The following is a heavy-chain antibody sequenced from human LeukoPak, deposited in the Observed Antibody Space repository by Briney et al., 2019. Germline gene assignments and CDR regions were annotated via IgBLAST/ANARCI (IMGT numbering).Heavy chain of an antibody. V-gene: IGHV6-1*01. D-gene: IGHD4-17*01. CDR2: KYDRSKWYN. CDR3: GREDYGEYAARWFDP. J-gene: IGHJ5*02. Sequence: SQTLSLTCAISGDTVSSNNASWHWPRQSPSRVLEWLASKYDRSKWYNDYAVSVKRRIAINPDTSKNQFTLQLNSVTPDDTAVYYCGREDYGEYAARWFDPWGQGTLVTVSS. CDR1: GDTVSSNNAS.